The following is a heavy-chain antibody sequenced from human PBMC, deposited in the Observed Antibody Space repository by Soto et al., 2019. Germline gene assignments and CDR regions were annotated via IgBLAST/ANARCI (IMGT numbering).Heavy chain of an antibody. V-gene: IGHV3-7*05. CDR1: GFTFSNYY. CDR3: ARDLYGVFDY. J-gene: IGHJ4*02. D-gene: IGHD4-17*01. Sequence: EVQLVESGGDLVQPGGSLRLSCAASGFTFSNYYMTWVRQAPGKGLEWVAYIKQDGSENYYVDSVRGRFTISRDNAKKSLYLQMNTLRAEDTAVYYCARDLYGVFDYWGQGTLVTVSS. CDR2: IKQDGSEN.